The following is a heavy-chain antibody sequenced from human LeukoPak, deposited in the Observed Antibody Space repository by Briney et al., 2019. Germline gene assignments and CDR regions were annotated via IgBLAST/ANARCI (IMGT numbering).Heavy chain of an antibody. Sequence: GGSLRLSCTASGFTFDDYAMHWVRLVPGKGLEWVSGISWNSGSIGYADSVKGRFIISRDNAKNSLYLQMNSLRVEDTALYYCAKPYYDTNGYYFSEPWGQGNLVTVSS. V-gene: IGHV3-9*01. J-gene: IGHJ5*02. CDR2: ISWNSGSI. CDR3: AKPYYDTNGYYFSEP. CDR1: GFTFDDYA. D-gene: IGHD3-22*01.